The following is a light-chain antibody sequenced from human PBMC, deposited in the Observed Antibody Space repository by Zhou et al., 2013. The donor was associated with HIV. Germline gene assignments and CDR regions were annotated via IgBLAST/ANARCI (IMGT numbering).Light chain of an antibody. J-gene: IGKJ1*01. CDR2: AAS. CDR3: QQSHSTPRT. Sequence: DVQMTQSPSALSASVGDRVSVTCQASRDISVYLNWYQQKPGKAPKLLIYAASSLQSGVPSRFSGSGSGTDFTLTISSLQPEDFATYYCQQSHSTPRTFGQGTKVEIK. V-gene: IGKV1-39*01. CDR1: RDISVY.